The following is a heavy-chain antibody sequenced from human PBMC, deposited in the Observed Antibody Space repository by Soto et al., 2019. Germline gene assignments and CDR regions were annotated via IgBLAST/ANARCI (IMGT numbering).Heavy chain of an antibody. CDR1: GFTFSGYA. D-gene: IGHD3-10*01. CDR2: ISDSGGST. J-gene: IGHJ4*02. Sequence: EVQLLESGGGLVQPGGSLRLSCAASGFTFSGYAMSWVRQTPEKGLEWVSTISDSGGSTYFADSVKGRFTNSRDNSKNTLYLEMNSLRAEDTAIYYCAKDRKVRGIDYWGQGTLVTVSS. V-gene: IGHV3-23*01. CDR3: AKDRKVRGIDY.